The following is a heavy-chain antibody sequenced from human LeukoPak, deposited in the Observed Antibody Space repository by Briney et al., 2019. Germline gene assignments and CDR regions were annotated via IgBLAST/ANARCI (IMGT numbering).Heavy chain of an antibody. J-gene: IGHJ5*02. CDR3: ARSGYYDRGTYNWWFDP. CDR2: MSYSGST. Sequence: PSETLSLTCTVSGGSISSSGYYWGWIRQPPGKGLEWIGSMSYSGSTYYNPSLKSRVTISADTSKNQFSLKLSSVTAADTAVYYCARSGYYDRGTYNWWFDPWGQGTLVTVSS. D-gene: IGHD3-22*01. V-gene: IGHV4-39*07. CDR1: GGSISSSGYY.